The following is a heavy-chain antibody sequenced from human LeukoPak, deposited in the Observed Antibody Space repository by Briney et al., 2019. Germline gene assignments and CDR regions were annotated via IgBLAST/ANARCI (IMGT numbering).Heavy chain of an antibody. CDR1: AYSFITNC. Sequence: AFAYSFITNCYCWWGQMPGKGLEGMRIMYPGASDTTYSPSLEGQVTISADKSISHASLQLSSLKASDTSMYYCSRLDGGDLRDWGQGTLVTVSS. V-gene: IGHV5-51*01. CDR3: SRLDGGDLRD. CDR2: MYPGASDT. J-gene: IGHJ4*02. D-gene: IGHD2-21*01.